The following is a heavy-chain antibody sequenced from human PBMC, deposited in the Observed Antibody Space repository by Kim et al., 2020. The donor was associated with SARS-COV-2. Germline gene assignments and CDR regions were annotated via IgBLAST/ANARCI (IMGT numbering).Heavy chain of an antibody. CDR2: IYYSGST. D-gene: IGHD1-1*01. CDR1: GGSISSPGSF. V-gene: IGHV4-31*03. J-gene: IGHJ4*02. CDR3: ARGPPYNYFDH. Sequence: SETLSLTCTVSGGSISSPGSFWNWIRQHPGKGLEWIGYIYYSGSTHYNPSLESRVTVSVDTSKNQFSLRLNSVTAADTAVYFCARGPPYNYFDHWGQG.